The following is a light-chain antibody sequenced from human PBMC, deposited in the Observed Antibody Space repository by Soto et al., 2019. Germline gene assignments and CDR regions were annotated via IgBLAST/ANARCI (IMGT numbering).Light chain of an antibody. J-gene: IGKJ1*01. V-gene: IGKV3-20*01. CDR3: QQYGSLPPWT. CDR1: QSVSSN. Sequence: EIVLTQSPATLSVSPGERATLSCRASQSVSSNLAWYQQKPGQAPRLLIYGASTRATGIPDRFRGSGSGTRFTLTISRLEPEDFAVYYCQQYGSLPPWTFGQGTKVDIK. CDR2: GAS.